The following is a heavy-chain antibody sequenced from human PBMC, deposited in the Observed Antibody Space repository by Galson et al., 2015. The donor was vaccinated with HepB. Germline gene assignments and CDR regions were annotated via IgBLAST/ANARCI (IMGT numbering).Heavy chain of an antibody. V-gene: IGHV3-48*03. CDR3: ARRGSTLLVPFDY. D-gene: IGHD3-16*01. J-gene: IGHJ4*02. Sequence: SLRLSCAASGFTFSSYEMNWVRQAPGKGLEWVSYISRSGGPIYYADSVKGRFTISRDNAKNSLYLQMNSLRAEDTAVYYCARRGSTLLVPFDYWGQGTLVTVSS. CDR1: GFTFSSYE. CDR2: ISRSGGPI.